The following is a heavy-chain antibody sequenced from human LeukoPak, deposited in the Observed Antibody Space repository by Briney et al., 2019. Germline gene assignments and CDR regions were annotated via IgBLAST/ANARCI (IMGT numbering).Heavy chain of an antibody. V-gene: IGHV3-30-3*01. CDR1: GFTFSSYA. J-gene: IGHJ4*02. CDR3: ARPTTASTIYEYYFDY. D-gene: IGHD4-11*01. CDR2: ILYDGSNK. Sequence: GRSLRLSCAASGFTFSSYAMHWVHQAPGKGLEWVAVILYDGSNKYYADSVKGRFTISRDNSKNTLYLEMSSLRAEDTAAYYCARPTTASTIYEYYFDYWGQGTLVTVSS.